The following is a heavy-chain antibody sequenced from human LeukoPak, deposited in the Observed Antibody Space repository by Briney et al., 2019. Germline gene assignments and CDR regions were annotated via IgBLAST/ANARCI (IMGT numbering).Heavy chain of an antibody. CDR2: IYHSGST. CDR3: ACLGYCSGGSCYSDFDY. J-gene: IGHJ4*02. V-gene: IGHV4-38-2*01. CDR1: GGSFSGYY. D-gene: IGHD2-15*01. Sequence: SETLSLTCAVYGGSFSGYYWGWIRQPPGKGLEWIGSIYHSGSTYYNPSLKSRVTISVDTSKNQFSLKLSSVTAADTAVYYCACLGYCSGGSCYSDFDYWGQGNLVTVSS.